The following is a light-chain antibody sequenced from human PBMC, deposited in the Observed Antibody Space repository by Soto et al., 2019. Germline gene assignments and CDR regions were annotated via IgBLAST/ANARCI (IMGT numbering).Light chain of an antibody. CDR2: EVS. Sequence: QSVLTQPASVSGSPGQSITISCTGTSSDVGGYNYVSWYQQHPGKAPKLMIYEVSNRPSGVSNRFSGSKSGNTASLTISGLQAEDEADYYCISYTSSSTPWVFAGGTKLTVL. J-gene: IGLJ3*02. CDR1: SSDVGGYNY. V-gene: IGLV2-14*01. CDR3: ISYTSSSTPWV.